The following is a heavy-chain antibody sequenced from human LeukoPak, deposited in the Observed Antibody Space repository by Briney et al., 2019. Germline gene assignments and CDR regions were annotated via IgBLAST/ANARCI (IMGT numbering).Heavy chain of an antibody. CDR2: IDSTSRFI. D-gene: IGHD3-3*01. CDR3: ARDPYYGSGPFRLF. Sequence: WGTLTLSCAASGYCFSTSGFCGVRRPPGRGGVGLVSIDSTSRFIEYADSVKGRFTISRDNGRASVYLQMDSLRDEDTALYFCARDPYYGSGPFRLFWGQGVLVAVTS. J-gene: IGHJ1*01. CDR1: GYCFSTSG. V-gene: IGHV3-21*06.